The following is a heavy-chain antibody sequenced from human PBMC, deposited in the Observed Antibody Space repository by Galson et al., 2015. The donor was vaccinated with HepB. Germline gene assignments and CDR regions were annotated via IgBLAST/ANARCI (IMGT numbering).Heavy chain of an antibody. J-gene: IGHJ4*02. CDR1: GFTVSGNY. CDR2: IYRGGTT. Sequence: SLRLSCAASGFTVSGNYMSWVRQAPGKGLEWVSIIYRGGTTDYADSVKGRVTISRDNSQNTVYLQMNSLRAEDTAVYYCARSYNYDSSGHYPFDYWGQGTPVIVSS. CDR3: ARSYNYDSSGHYPFDY. D-gene: IGHD3-22*01. V-gene: IGHV3-53*01.